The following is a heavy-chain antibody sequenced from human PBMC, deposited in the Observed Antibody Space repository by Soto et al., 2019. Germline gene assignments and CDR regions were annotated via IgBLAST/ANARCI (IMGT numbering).Heavy chain of an antibody. CDR2: ISGVGST. Sequence: QVQLQESGPGLVKPSQTLSLTCAVSGGSVSSGFYWTWIRQPPGKGLEWIGEISGVGSTTYSPSLGSRVTISVDTSKKVFSLRLTSVTAADTAVYYCARLPTGTWGQGTLVTVSS. CDR3: ARLPTGT. CDR1: GGSVSSGFY. D-gene: IGHD6-13*01. V-gene: IGHV4-34*09. J-gene: IGHJ4*02.